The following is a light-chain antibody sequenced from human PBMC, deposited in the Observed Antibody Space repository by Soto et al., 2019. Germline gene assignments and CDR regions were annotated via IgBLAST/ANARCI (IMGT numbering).Light chain of an antibody. CDR2: AAS. CDR3: QQYGISPPNA. J-gene: IGKJ5*01. V-gene: IGKV3-20*01. CDR1: QSVGSSY. Sequence: EIVLNQSAGTLSLSPGERATLSCRASQSVGSSYLAWYQQKPGQAPRLLIYAASSRATGVPVRFSGSGSGTDFTLTISRLEPEDFAVYYCQQYGISPPNAFGQGIRLEIK.